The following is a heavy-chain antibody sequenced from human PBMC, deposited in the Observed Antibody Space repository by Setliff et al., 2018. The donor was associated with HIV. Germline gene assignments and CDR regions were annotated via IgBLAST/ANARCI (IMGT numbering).Heavy chain of an antibody. CDR3: AAESFNWAVDS. D-gene: IGHD7-27*01. J-gene: IGHJ4*02. Sequence: PSETLSLTCTVSGGSISSSSYYWGWIRQPPGKGLEWIGSIYYRGNTYYNPSLKSRVTISVDTSKNQFSLKLRSVTAADTAVYHCAAESFNWAVDSWGQGALVTVSS. CDR2: IYYRGNT. CDR1: GGSISSSSYY. V-gene: IGHV4-39*01.